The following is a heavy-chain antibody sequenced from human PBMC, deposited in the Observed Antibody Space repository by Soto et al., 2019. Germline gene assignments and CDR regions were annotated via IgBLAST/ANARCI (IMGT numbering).Heavy chain of an antibody. D-gene: IGHD6-19*01. CDR1: GGSINTYY. V-gene: IGHV4-59*01. J-gene: IGHJ6*02. CDR3: ARVFSGGGDYYYYGMDL. Sequence: SETLSLTCTVSGGSINTYYWSWIRQPPGKGLEWVGYIYYSGTTYYNPSLKSRISISIDKSKNQFSLNLSSVTAADTAVYYCARVFSGGGDYYYYGMDLWGRGSTVTVSS. CDR2: IYYSGTT.